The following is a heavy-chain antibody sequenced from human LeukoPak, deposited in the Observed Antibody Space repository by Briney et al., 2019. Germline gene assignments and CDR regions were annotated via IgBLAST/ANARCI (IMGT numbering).Heavy chain of an antibody. CDR1: GFTFSSSA. CDR3: AKSGYNRFDY. Sequence: GGSLRLSCAASGFTFSSSAMSWVHQAPGKGLEWVSTISGSDSSTHYADSVKGRFTISRDNSKNTLYLQMNSLRADDTAVYYCAKSGYNRFDYWGQGILVTVSS. D-gene: IGHD5-24*01. J-gene: IGHJ4*02. V-gene: IGHV3-23*01. CDR2: ISGSDSST.